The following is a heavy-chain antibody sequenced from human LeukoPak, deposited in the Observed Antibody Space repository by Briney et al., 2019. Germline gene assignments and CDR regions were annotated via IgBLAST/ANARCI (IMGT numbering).Heavy chain of an antibody. J-gene: IGHJ5*02. V-gene: IGHV4-59*01. CDR2: IYYSETT. D-gene: IGHD6-25*01. Sequence: SETLSLTCTVSGGSISSYYWSWIRQPPGKGLEWIGNIYYSETTNYNPSLKSRVTISVDTSKNQFSLKLSSVTAADTAVYYCAREAAGQWFDPWGQGTLVTVSS. CDR1: GGSISSYY. CDR3: AREAAGQWFDP.